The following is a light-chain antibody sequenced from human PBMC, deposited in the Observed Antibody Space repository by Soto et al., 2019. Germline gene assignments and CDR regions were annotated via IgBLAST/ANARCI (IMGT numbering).Light chain of an antibody. CDR3: PQYGSSPPYT. CDR2: GSS. V-gene: IGKV3-20*01. J-gene: IGKJ2*01. CDR1: QSVTNNY. Sequence: EVVLTQSPGTLSLSPGERATLSCRASQSVTNNYLAWYQQRPGPAPRLLIFGSSDRATGIPDRFSGSGSGTDFTLTIGRLAPEDFAVYYCPQYGSSPPYTFGPGTKLEIK.